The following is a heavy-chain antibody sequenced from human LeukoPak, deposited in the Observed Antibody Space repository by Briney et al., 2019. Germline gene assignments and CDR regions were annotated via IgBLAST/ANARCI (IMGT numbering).Heavy chain of an antibody. CDR3: ARDLGREYGDFDY. Sequence: GGSLRLSCAASGFTFSTFTMNWVRQAPGKGLEWVSSISGSSLYMYYADSLKGRFTISRDNAKNSLYLQMNSLRAEDTAVYYCARDLGREYGDFDYWGQGTLVTVSS. J-gene: IGHJ4*02. CDR2: ISGSSLYM. V-gene: IGHV3-21*01. CDR1: GFTFSTFT. D-gene: IGHD4-17*01.